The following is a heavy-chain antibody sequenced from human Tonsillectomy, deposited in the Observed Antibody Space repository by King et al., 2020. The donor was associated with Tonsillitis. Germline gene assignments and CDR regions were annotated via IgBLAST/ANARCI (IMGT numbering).Heavy chain of an antibody. CDR2: INQDGSEK. V-gene: IGHV3-7*01. J-gene: IGHJ3*02. CDR1: GFTFSSYW. D-gene: IGHD3-9*01. CDR3: ARDLTYYDILTGYYNGAFDI. Sequence: VQLVESGGGLVQPGGSLRLSCAASGFTFSSYWMSWVRQAPGKGLEWVANINQDGSEKYYVDSVKGRFTISRDNAKNSLYLQMNSQRAEDTAVYYCARDLTYYDILTGYYNGAFDIWGQGTMVTVSS.